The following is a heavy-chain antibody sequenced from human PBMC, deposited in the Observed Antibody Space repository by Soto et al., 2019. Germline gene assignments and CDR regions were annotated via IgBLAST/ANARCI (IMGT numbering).Heavy chain of an antibody. CDR1: GGSISSYY. D-gene: IGHD3-10*01. Sequence: PSETLSLTCTVSGGSISSYYWSWIRQPPGKGLEWIGYIYDSGSTNYNPSLKSRVTISIDTSKKQFSLKLSSMTPADTAVYYCARDRPYGSGRRSFYYGMDVWGEGTMVTLAS. V-gene: IGHV4-59*01. CDR3: ARDRPYGSGRRSFYYGMDV. CDR2: IYDSGST. J-gene: IGHJ6*04.